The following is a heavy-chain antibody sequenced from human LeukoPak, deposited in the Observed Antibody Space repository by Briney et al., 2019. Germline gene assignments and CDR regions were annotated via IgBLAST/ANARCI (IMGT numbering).Heavy chain of an antibody. D-gene: IGHD2/OR15-2a*01. V-gene: IGHV5-51*01. CDR1: GYTFTRDW. CDR3: VTGWRGDFYDPAPN. J-gene: IGHJ4*02. CDR2: IYPGDSDI. Sequence: GESLKISCKGSGYTFTRDWIGWVRQTPDKGLEWMAMIYPGDSDIIYSPSFQGQVSISVDKSISTAYLQWSSLKASDTAMYYCVTGWRGDFYDPAPNWGQGTLVTVSA.